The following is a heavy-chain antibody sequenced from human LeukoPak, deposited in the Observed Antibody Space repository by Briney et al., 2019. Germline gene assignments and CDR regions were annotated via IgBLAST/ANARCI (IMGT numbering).Heavy chain of an antibody. CDR3: ATFVGTVSGTYTVPGGLLV. V-gene: IGHV3-7*01. CDR2: INHDGSER. J-gene: IGHJ6*04. CDR1: EFEPTYFW. D-gene: IGHD6-19*01. Sequence: GGSLRLSCVALEFEPTYFWMTWVRRAPGKGLEWVANINHDGSERFYLDSLRGRFTISRGNAKNSLYLQMNSLRAEDTAVYYCATFVGTVSGTYTVPGGLLVWGKGTTVSVSS.